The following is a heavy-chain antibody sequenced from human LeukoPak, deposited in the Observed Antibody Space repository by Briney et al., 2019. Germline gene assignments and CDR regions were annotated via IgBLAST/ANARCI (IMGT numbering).Heavy chain of an antibody. D-gene: IGHD3-22*01. Sequence: SETLSLTCAVYGGSFSGYYWSWIRQPPGKGLEWIGEINHSGSTNYNPSFKSRVTISVDTSKNQFSLKLSSVTAADTAVYYCARGGGAYDSSGYYVDYWGQGTLVTVSS. CDR2: INHSGST. CDR1: GGSFSGYY. J-gene: IGHJ4*02. V-gene: IGHV4-34*01. CDR3: ARGGGAYDSSGYYVDY.